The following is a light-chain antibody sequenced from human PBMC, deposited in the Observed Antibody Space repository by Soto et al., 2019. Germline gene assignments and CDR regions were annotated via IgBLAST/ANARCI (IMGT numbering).Light chain of an antibody. CDR1: QAIDSW. Sequence: DIQMTKSPSSVSASVGDRVTITCRASQAIDSWLAWYQQKPGEAPKLLIFTGSLLHSGVPPRFSGSGSGTDFTLTISSLQPEDFAPYYSQPTLIFPPTFCQGTKV. CDR3: QPTLIFPPT. J-gene: IGKJ1*01. V-gene: IGKV1-12*01. CDR2: TGS.